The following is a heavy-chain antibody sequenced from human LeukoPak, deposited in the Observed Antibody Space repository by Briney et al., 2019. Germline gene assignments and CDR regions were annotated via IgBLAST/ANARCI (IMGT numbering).Heavy chain of an antibody. D-gene: IGHD3-22*01. CDR2: ISAYNGKT. Sequence: GASVKVSCKASGSTFTSSGISWGRQAPGHGLEWMGWISAYNGKTNYAQKFQGRVTMTTDTSTSTAYMELRSLRSDDTAVYYCARAYYYDSSGYQDDFDYWGQGTLVTVSS. J-gene: IGHJ4*02. V-gene: IGHV1-18*01. CDR1: GSTFTSSG. CDR3: ARAYYYDSSGYQDDFDY.